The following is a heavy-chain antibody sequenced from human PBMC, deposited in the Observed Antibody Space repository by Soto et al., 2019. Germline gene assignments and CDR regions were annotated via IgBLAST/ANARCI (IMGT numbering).Heavy chain of an antibody. CDR2: INPSGDRR. CDR1: GYTFANYY. V-gene: IGHV1-46*01. J-gene: IGHJ3*02. CDR3: ASRLPRKVYDRSGNYFCNI. D-gene: IGHD3-22*01. Sequence: QVQLVQSGAEVKKPGASVKVSCKASGYTFANYYMHWVRQVPGQGLEWMGIINPSGDRRTYAQKFQGRITMTRETSTNTIYMELSSLRAEDTAVYYCASRLPRKVYDRSGNYFCNIWGQGTMVNVSS.